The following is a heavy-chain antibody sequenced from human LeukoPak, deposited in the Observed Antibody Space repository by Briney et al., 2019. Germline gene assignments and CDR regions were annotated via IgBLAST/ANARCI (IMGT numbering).Heavy chain of an antibody. CDR2: ISYDGSNK. J-gene: IGHJ4*02. CDR3: ARDGPEQKKVTSFSFDY. CDR1: GFTFSSYA. V-gene: IGHV3-30-3*01. Sequence: GGSLRLSCAASGFTFSSYAMHWVRQAPGKGLEWVAVISYDGSNKYYADSVKGRFTISRDNSKNTLYLQMNSLRAEDTAVYYCARDGPEQKKVTSFSFDYWGQGTLVTVSS. D-gene: IGHD2-21*02.